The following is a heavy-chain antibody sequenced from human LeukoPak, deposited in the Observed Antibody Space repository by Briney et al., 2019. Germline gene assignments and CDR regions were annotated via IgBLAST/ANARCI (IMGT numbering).Heavy chain of an antibody. CDR3: TTGRPGEFDY. J-gene: IGHJ4*02. CDR2: ITNNGGST. V-gene: IGHV3-64*01. Sequence: GGSLSLSCAASGFTFSNYGFHWVRQAPGRGLEYVSAITNNGGSTYYAISVKGRFTISRDNSKNTVYLQMGSLRADDMAVYYCTTGRPGEFDYWGQGTLVTVSS. CDR1: GFTFSNYG.